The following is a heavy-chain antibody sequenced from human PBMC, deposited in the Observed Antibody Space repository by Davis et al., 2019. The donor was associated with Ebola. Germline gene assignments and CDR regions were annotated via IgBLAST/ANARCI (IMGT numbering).Heavy chain of an antibody. CDR1: GYTFTSYY. V-gene: IGHV1-46*03. D-gene: IGHD1-26*01. CDR2: INPSGGST. J-gene: IGHJ6*02. CDR3: ARGVGATPYGMDV. Sequence: ASVTVSCKASGYTFTSYYMHWVRQAPGQGLEWLGIINPSGGSTSYAQKFQGRVTMTRATSTSTVYMELSSLRLRDTAVYYCARGVGATPYGMDVWGQGTTVTVSS.